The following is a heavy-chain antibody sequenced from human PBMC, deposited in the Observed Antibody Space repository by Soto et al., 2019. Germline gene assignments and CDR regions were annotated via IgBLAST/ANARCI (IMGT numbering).Heavy chain of an antibody. CDR1: GFTFSSYG. Sequence: QVQLVESGGGVVQPGRSLRLSCAASGFTFSSYGMHWVRQAPGKGLEWVAVISYDGSNKYYADSVKGRFTISRDNSKNPMYLQMNSLRAEDTAVYYCAKAMTPGKYYYYYMEVWGKGTTVTVSS. J-gene: IGHJ6*03. D-gene: IGHD4-4*01. V-gene: IGHV3-30*18. CDR2: ISYDGSNK. CDR3: AKAMTPGKYYYYYMEV.